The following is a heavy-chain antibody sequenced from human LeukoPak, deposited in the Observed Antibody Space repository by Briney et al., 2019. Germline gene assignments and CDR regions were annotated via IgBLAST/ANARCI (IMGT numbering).Heavy chain of an antibody. CDR3: ASGPTATEYFDY. Sequence: SETVSLTCTVSGGSISSYYWSWIRQPPGKGLEWIGYIYYSGSTNYNPSLKSRVTISVDTSKNQFSLKLSSVTAADTAVYYCASGPTATEYFDYWGQGTLVTVSS. CDR2: IYYSGST. CDR1: GGSISSYY. V-gene: IGHV4-59*12. D-gene: IGHD2-15*01. J-gene: IGHJ4*02.